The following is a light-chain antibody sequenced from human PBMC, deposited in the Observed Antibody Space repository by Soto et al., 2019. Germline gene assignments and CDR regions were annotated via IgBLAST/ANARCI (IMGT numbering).Light chain of an antibody. Sequence: EIVLTQSPATLSLSPGERATLSCRASQSIRTSLAWYQQKPGQAPRLLIYAVSTRATGIPDRFSGSGSGTDFTLTISSLEPEDFALYYCQQYVTSAITFGQGTRLEIK. J-gene: IGKJ5*01. CDR1: QSIRTS. CDR2: AVS. V-gene: IGKV3-11*01. CDR3: QQYVTSAIT.